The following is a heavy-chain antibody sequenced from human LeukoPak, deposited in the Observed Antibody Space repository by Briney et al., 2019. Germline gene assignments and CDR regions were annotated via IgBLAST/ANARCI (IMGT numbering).Heavy chain of an antibody. Sequence: ASVKVSCKASGYTFTGYYMHWVRQAPGQGLERMGWINPNSGGTNYAQKFQGRVTMTRDTSISTAYMELSRLRSDDTAVYYCARDLGVAVAGTGWFDPWGQGTLVTVSS. D-gene: IGHD6-19*01. CDR2: INPNSGGT. CDR1: GYTFTGYY. V-gene: IGHV1-2*02. CDR3: ARDLGVAVAGTGWFDP. J-gene: IGHJ5*02.